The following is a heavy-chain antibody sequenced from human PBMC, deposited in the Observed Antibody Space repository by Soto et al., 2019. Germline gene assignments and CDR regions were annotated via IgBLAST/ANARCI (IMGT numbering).Heavy chain of an antibody. J-gene: IGHJ4*02. Sequence: GGSLRLSCTASGFTFGDYAMSCVRQAPGKGLEWVGFIRSKAYGGTTEYAASVKGRFTISRDDSKSIAYLQMNSLKTEDTAVYYCTRRSYFDYWGQGTLVTVSS. CDR3: TRRSYFDY. V-gene: IGHV3-49*04. CDR1: GFTFGDYA. CDR2: IRSKAYGGTT.